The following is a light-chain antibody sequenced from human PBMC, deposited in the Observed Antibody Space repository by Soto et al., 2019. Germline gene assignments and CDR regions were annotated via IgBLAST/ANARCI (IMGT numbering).Light chain of an antibody. Sequence: EVVLTQSPDTLSLSPGERATLSCRASQTISSNYVAWYQQKPGQAPRLLIYSASSRATGMPDRFSGSGSGTHFTLTISRLEPEDFAVYYCQQYGIVFGPGTKVEIK. CDR1: QTISSNY. V-gene: IGKV3-20*01. CDR2: SAS. J-gene: IGKJ3*01. CDR3: QQYGIV.